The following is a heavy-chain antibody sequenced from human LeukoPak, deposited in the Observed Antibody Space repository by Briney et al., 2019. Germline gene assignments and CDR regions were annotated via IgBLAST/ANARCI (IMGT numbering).Heavy chain of an antibody. J-gene: IGHJ4*02. Sequence: GGSLRLSCAASGFTFSSYAMHWVRQAPGKGLEWVAVISYDGSNKYYADSVKGRFTISRDNSKNTLYLQMNSLRAEDTAVYYCARTHSVHVGYFDYWGQGPLVTVSS. D-gene: IGHD5/OR15-5a*01. V-gene: IGHV3-30*04. CDR1: GFTFSSYA. CDR2: ISYDGSNK. CDR3: ARTHSVHVGYFDY.